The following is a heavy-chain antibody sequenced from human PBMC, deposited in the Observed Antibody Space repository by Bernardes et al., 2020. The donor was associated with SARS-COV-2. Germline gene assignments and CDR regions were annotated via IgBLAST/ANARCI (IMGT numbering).Heavy chain of an antibody. Sequence: ASVKVSCKVSGYTLTELSMHWVRQAPEKGLEWMGCFDPDDGETIYAQKFQGRVTMTEDTSTDTSYMEVRNLRSDDTAVYYCASSRWLIPPDYWGQGTLVTVAS. D-gene: IGHD6-19*01. CDR1: GYTLTELS. CDR3: ASSRWLIPPDY. J-gene: IGHJ4*02. CDR2: FDPDDGET. V-gene: IGHV1-24*01.